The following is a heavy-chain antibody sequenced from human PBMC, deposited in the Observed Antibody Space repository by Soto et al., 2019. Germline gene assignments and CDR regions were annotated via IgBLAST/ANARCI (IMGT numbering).Heavy chain of an antibody. J-gene: IGHJ5*02. CDR2: IYYSGST. D-gene: IGHD6-13*01. CDR1: GGSISSSSSS. V-gene: IGHV4-61*05. Sequence: SETLSLTCTVSGGSISSSSSSWGWQRQPPGKGLEWIGYIYYSGSTNYNPSLKSRVTISVDTSKNQFSLKLSSVTAADTAVYYCAGYSSPNWFDPWGQGTLVTVSS. CDR3: AGYSSPNWFDP.